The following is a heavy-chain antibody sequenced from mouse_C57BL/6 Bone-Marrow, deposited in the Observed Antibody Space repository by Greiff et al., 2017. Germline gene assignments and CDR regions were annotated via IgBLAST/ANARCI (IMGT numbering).Heavy chain of an antibody. V-gene: IGHV1-55*01. CDR3: ARRRINCHYFDY. CDR2: IYPGSGST. Sequence: VQLQQPGAELVKPGASVKMSCKASGYTFTSYWITWVKQRPGQGLEWIGDIYPGSGSTNYNEKFKSKATLTVDTSSSTAYMQLSSLTSEDSAVYYCARRRINCHYFDYWGQGTTLTVSS. CDR1: GYTFTSYW. D-gene: IGHD4-1*01. J-gene: IGHJ2*01.